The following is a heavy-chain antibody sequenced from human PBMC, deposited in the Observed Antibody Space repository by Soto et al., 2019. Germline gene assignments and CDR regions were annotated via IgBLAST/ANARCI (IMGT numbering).Heavy chain of an antibody. D-gene: IGHD2-21*01. CDR3: TRDLNHDCGP. CDR1: GFTFSDYW. V-gene: IGHV3-7*04. CDR2: MNPDGSEQ. Sequence: EVHLVESGGDLVQPGGSLRLSCVASGFTFSDYWMTWVRQTPGKGLEGVANMNPDGSEQYYLDSVKGRFTISRDNAKTSLYLQMNSLRGEETAVYYCTRDLNHDCGPWGQGTQVIVSS. J-gene: IGHJ5*02.